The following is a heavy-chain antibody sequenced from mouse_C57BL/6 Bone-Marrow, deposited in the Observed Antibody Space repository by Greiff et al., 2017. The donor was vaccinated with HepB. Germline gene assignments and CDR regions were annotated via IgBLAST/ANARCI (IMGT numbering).Heavy chain of an antibody. CDR2: ISSGGSYT. J-gene: IGHJ4*01. V-gene: IGHV5-6*01. CDR1: GFTFSSYG. Sequence: DVHLVESGGDLVKPGGSLKLSCAASGFTFSSYGMSWVRQTPDKRLEWVATISSGGSYTYYPDSVKGRFTISRDNAKNTLYLQMSSLKSEDTAMYYCAGVVATKDYAMDYWGQGTSVTVSS. D-gene: IGHD1-1*01. CDR3: AGVVATKDYAMDY.